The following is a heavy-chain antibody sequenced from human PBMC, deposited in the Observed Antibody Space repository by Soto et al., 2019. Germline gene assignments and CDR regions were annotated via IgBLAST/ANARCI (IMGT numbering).Heavy chain of an antibody. Sequence: EVQLLESGGGVVQRGGSLRLSCAASGFTVNSHAMSWVRQAPGKGLEWVASISGSGDGTYYGDSVKGRFTISRDRSSSTLYMQRNNLSREDKALYSCTKSRKYILMVYGLGGMDVWGQGTTVTVSS. CDR3: TKSRKYILMVYGLGGMDV. CDR2: ISGSGDGT. CDR1: GFTVNSHA. D-gene: IGHD2-8*01. J-gene: IGHJ6*02. V-gene: IGHV3-23*01.